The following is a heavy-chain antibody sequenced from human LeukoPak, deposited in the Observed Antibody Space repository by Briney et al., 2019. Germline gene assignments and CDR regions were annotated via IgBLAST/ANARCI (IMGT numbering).Heavy chain of an antibody. CDR2: ISGSSGTA. V-gene: IGHV3-23*01. J-gene: IGHJ4*02. Sequence: PGGSLRLSCAASGFTFSSYAMSWVRQAPGKGLEWVSAISGSSGTAYYADSVKGRFTISRDNSKNTLYLQMNSLRAEDTAVYYCAKDRGYGGNSALDYWGQGTLVIVSS. CDR1: GFTFSSYA. D-gene: IGHD4-23*01. CDR3: AKDRGYGGNSALDY.